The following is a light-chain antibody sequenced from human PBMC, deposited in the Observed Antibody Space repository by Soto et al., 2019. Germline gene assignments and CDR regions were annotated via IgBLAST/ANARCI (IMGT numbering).Light chain of an antibody. CDR2: KAS. CDR3: QHYNSYSEA. CDR1: QTISSW. Sequence: DIQMTQSPSTLSGSVGDRVTITCRASQTISSWLAWYQQKPGKGTKLLIYKASTLKSGVPSRFSGSGSGTEFTLTISSLQPDDFATYYCQHYNSYSEAFGQGTKVDIK. J-gene: IGKJ1*01. V-gene: IGKV1-5*03.